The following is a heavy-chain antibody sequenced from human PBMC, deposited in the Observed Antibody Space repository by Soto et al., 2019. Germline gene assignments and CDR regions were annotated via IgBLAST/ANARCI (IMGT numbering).Heavy chain of an antibody. CDR3: ARATSPHCTSIICYAHYYYGMDV. CDR2: IYYSGST. V-gene: IGHV4-30-4*01. CDR1: GGSVSSGDYY. D-gene: IGHD2-2*01. Sequence: QVELQESGPGLVKPSQTLSLTCSVSGGSVSSGDYYWSWIRQPPGKGLEWIGYIYYSGSTYYSPSRRSRVIISVDTSKNQFALKLSSVTAADTAVYYCARATSPHCTSIICYAHYYYGMDVWGQGTTVTVSS. J-gene: IGHJ6*02.